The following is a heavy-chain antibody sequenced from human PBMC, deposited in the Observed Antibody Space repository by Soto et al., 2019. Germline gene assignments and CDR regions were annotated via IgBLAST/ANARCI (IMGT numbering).Heavy chain of an antibody. CDR2: ISAYNGNT. D-gene: IGHD1-7*01. V-gene: IGHV1-18*01. Sequence: ASVKVSCKASGYIFTNYAIHWVRQAPGQRLEWMGWISAYNGNTNYAQKLQGRVTMTTDTSTSTAYMELRSLRSDDTAVYYCARDAGVSGELYYWGQGTLVTVSS. CDR3: ARDAGVSGELYY. J-gene: IGHJ4*02. CDR1: GYIFTNYA.